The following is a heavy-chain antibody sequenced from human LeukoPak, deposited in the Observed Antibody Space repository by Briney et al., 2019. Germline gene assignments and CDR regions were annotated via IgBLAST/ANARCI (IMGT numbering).Heavy chain of an antibody. CDR1: GYSISSGYY. D-gene: IGHD3-10*01. CDR3: ARGGSGSGSYHFYYYYYMDV. Sequence: SETLSLTCTVSGYSISSGYYWGWIRQPPGKGLEWIGSIYHSGSTYDNRSLKSRLTISLDTSKNQFSLKLSSVTAADTAVYYCARGGSGSGSYHFYYYYYMDVWGKGTTVTVSS. J-gene: IGHJ6*03. V-gene: IGHV4-38-2*02. CDR2: IYHSGST.